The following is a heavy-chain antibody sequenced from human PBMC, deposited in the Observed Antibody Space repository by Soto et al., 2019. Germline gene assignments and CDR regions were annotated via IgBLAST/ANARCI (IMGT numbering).Heavy chain of an antibody. V-gene: IGHV3-48*02. CDR2: ISSSSSTI. Sequence: PGGSLRLSCAASGFTFSSYSMNWVRQAPGKGLEWVSYISSSSSTIYYADSVKGRFTISRDNARNSLYLQMNSLRDEDTAVYYCAREPHIKWELPTRGDYWGQGTLVTVSS. CDR3: AREPHIKWELPTRGDY. CDR1: GFTFSSYS. J-gene: IGHJ4*02. D-gene: IGHD1-26*01.